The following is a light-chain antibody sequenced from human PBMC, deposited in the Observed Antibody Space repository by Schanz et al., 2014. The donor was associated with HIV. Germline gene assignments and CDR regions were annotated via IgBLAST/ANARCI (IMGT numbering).Light chain of an antibody. V-gene: IGLV1-51*01. CDR1: AFNIGHYS. CDR3: GTWDSTLSAVV. J-gene: IGLJ2*01. Sequence: QSVLTQPPSVSAAPGQRVTISCSGSAFNIGHYSVSWYQQLPGTVPKLLIYDNNERPADIPDRFYGSKTGTSATLVIIGLQTGDEADYYCGTWDSTLSAVVFGGGTKLTVL. CDR2: DNN.